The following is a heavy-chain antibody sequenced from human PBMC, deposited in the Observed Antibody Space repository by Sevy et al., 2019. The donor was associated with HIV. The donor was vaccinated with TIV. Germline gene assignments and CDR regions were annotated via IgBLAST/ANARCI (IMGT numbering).Heavy chain of an antibody. CDR2: VYYTGGT. Sequence: SETLSLTCTVSGGSINSNHWNWIRQPPGKGLEWFGYVYYTGGTNDNPSLKNRVTISVDRTKNEFALKLTSVTAADTAGYYCARRNDFDIWGQGTMVTVSS. CDR1: GGSINSNH. CDR3: ARRNDFDI. V-gene: IGHV4-59*08. J-gene: IGHJ3*02.